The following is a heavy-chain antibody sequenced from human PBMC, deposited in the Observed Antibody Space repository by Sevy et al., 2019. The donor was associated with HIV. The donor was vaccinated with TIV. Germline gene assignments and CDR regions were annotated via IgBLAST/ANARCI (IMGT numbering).Heavy chain of an antibody. Sequence: GGSLRLSCAASGFTFSDYRMHWVRQAPGKGLEWVAVISYDGRNNKYNADSVKGRFTISRDNSKNTAYLQMNSLRAEDTAIYYCARDRGEILSSAFDYWGQGTLVTVSS. J-gene: IGHJ4*02. D-gene: IGHD3-16*01. CDR1: GFTFSDYR. CDR3: ARDRGEILSSAFDY. V-gene: IGHV3-30*04. CDR2: ISYDGRNNK.